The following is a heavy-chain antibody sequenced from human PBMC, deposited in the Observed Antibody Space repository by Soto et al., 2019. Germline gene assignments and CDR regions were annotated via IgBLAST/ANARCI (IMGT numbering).Heavy chain of an antibody. CDR2: IYYSGNT. V-gene: IGHV4-59*08. D-gene: IGHD1-1*01. CDR3: ARRYGYSFDY. CDR1: GGSISSYY. J-gene: IGHJ4*02. Sequence: SETLSLTCTVSGGSISSYYWSWIRQPPGKGLEWIGYIYYSGNTNYNPYLKSRVTISVDTSKNQFSQKLSSVTAADTAVYYCARRYGYSFDYWGQGTLVTVSS.